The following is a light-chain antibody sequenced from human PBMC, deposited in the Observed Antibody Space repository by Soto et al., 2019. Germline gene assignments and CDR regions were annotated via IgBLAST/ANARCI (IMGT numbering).Light chain of an antibody. Sequence: QSALTQPRSVSGSPGQSVTFSCTGTSSDVGGFDYVSWVQQHPGKVPKLMIYDVSKRPSGVPDRFSGSKSGNTASLTISGLQAEDEADYYCCSYAGTFRGYVFGPGTKLTVL. J-gene: IGLJ1*01. CDR1: SSDVGGFDY. CDR3: CSYAGTFRGYV. V-gene: IGLV2-11*01. CDR2: DVS.